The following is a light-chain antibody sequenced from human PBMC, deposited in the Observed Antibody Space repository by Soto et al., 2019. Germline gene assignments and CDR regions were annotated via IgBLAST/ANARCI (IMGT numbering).Light chain of an antibody. J-gene: IGKJ2*01. CDR3: QQYYSYPPP. CDR1: QGISSY. V-gene: IGKV1-8*01. Sequence: AIRMTQSPSSFSASTGDRVTITCRARQGISSYLAWYQQKPGKAPKLLIYAASTLQSGVPSRFSGSGSGTDFTLTISCLQSEDFATYYCQQYYSYPPPFGQGTKLEIK. CDR2: AAS.